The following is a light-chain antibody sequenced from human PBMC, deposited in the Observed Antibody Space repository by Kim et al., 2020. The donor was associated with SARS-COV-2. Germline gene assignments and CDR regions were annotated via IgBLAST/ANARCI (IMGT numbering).Light chain of an antibody. CDR1: ESVGRY. J-gene: IGKJ5*01. V-gene: IGKV3-11*01. CDR3: QQRSNWPVT. Sequence: LAPGARATLPCRASESVGRYLAWYQQKPGQAPRLLIYDTSNTAAGIPARFSGGGSGTDFALTISSLEPEDFAVYYCQQRSNWPVTFGQGTRLEIK. CDR2: DTS.